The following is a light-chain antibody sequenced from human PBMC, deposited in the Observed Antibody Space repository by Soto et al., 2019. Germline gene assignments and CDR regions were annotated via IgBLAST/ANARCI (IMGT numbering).Light chain of an antibody. Sequence: QAVVTQPPSASASLGASVTLTCTLTSDFSNYKVDWYQQRQGRAPALSCEWALMGLWDPRGMPSLIASQSSGSGLNRFLTINNIQEEDEGDFHCGTDHGTGTKFVWVFGGGTKLTVL. J-gene: IGLJ3*02. CDR2: WALMGLW. CDR1: SDFSNYK. CDR3: GTDHGTGTKFVWV. V-gene: IGLV9-49*01.